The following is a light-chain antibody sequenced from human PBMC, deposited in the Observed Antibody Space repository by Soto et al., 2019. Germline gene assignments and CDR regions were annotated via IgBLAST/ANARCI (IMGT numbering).Light chain of an antibody. Sequence: DIQLTQSPSFLSASLGDRVTITCRASQGISSYLAWYQQKPGKAPKLLIYAASTLQSGVPSRFSGSGSGTEFTLTISSLQPEDFATYYCQQLNSYPRTFDQGTKVEIK. CDR3: QQLNSYPRT. V-gene: IGKV1-9*01. J-gene: IGKJ1*01. CDR2: AAS. CDR1: QGISSY.